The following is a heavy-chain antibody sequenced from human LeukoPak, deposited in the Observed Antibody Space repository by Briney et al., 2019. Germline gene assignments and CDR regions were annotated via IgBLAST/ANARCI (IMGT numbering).Heavy chain of an antibody. J-gene: IGHJ4*02. V-gene: IGHV3-7*01. CDR1: GFTFSRYW. Sequence: GGSLRLSCRDSGFTFSRYWMSWLRQAPGKGLEWVANIKQDGSEKNYVDSVRGRFTISRDNAKNSLYLQMTSLRADDTAVYYCARDLGPGIAAAGTHYFDYWGQGTLVTVSS. CDR2: IKQDGSEK. CDR3: ARDLGPGIAAAGTHYFDY. D-gene: IGHD6-13*01.